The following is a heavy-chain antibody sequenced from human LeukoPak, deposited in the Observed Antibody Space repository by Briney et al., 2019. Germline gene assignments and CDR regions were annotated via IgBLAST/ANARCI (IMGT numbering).Heavy chain of an antibody. D-gene: IGHD5-18*01. Sequence: SETLSLTYSVSGGSISTYYWNWIQQTPGKGLEWIGHISYGNTDCNPSLKSRVTISVDTSKNQFSLKLTSVTAADTAVYYCARDKAHSYGRYFDPWGQGALVTVSS. CDR3: ARDKAHSYGRYFDP. V-gene: IGHV4-59*01. J-gene: IGHJ5*02. CDR2: ISYGNT. CDR1: GGSISTYY.